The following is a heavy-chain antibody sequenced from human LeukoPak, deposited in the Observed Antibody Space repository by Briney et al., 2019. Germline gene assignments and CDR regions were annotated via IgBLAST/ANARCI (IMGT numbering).Heavy chain of an antibody. J-gene: IGHJ4*02. CDR1: GGSISSYY. D-gene: IGHD6-13*01. Sequence: SETLSLTCTVSGGSISSYYWSWIRQPPGKGLEWIGYIYYSGSTNYNPSLKSRVTISVDTSKNQFSLKLSSVTAADTAVYYCARGSEYSSSLDYWGQETLVTVSS. CDR3: ARGSEYSSSLDY. CDR2: IYYSGST. V-gene: IGHV4-59*08.